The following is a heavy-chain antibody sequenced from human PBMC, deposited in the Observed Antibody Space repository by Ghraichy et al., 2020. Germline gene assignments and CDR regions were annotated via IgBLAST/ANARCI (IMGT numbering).Heavy chain of an antibody. Sequence: SETLSLTCTVSGGSISSSSYYWGWIRQPPGKGLEWIGSIYYSGSTYYNPSLKSRVTISVDTSKNQFSLKLSSVTAADTAVYYCARTPIWFGDGVDYFDYWGQGTLVTVSS. CDR1: GGSISSSSYY. CDR3: ARTPIWFGDGVDYFDY. J-gene: IGHJ4*02. V-gene: IGHV4-39*01. CDR2: IYYSGST. D-gene: IGHD3-10*01.